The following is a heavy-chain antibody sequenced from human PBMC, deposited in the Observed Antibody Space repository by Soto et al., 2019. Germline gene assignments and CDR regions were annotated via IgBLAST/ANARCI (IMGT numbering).Heavy chain of an antibody. CDR1: GFTFSSYS. CDR3: VKEWSGDTCPCMDV. Sequence: EVQLLESGGDLVQPGGSLRLSCAASGFTFSSYSMSWVRQAPGEGLEWVSTITGSGRSGGTTYYADSVKGRFTISRDNSKNTLYLRMDSLRAEDTAIYYCVKEWSGDTCPCMDVWGQGTTVTVSS. V-gene: IGHV3-23*01. J-gene: IGHJ6*02. D-gene: IGHD3-3*01. CDR2: ITGSGRSGGTT.